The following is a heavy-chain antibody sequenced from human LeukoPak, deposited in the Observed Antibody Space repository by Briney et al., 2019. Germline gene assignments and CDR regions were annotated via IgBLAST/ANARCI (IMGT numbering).Heavy chain of an antibody. J-gene: IGHJ4*02. Sequence: GESLKTSRKASGYRFPTYWIGRVRQVPGQGLEWMGSIYHRVSDTRYSPSFQGQVTISADKSITTAYRQWSSRKASDSARYYCARHYWGGTYLEYWGQGTLVTVSS. D-gene: IGHD7-27*01. V-gene: IGHV5-51*01. CDR1: GYRFPTYW. CDR2: IYHRVSDT. CDR3: ARHYWGGTYLEY.